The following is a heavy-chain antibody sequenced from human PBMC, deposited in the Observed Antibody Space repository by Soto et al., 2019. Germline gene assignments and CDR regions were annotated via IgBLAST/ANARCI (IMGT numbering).Heavy chain of an antibody. CDR2: INHSGST. J-gene: IGHJ3*01. CDR1: GGSFSAYY. CDR3: VRNMMTTNAFDL. V-gene: IGHV4-34*01. Sequence: QVQLQQWGAGLLKPSETLSLTCAVSGGSFSAYYWNWIRQPPGQGLEWIGEINHSGSTNYNPSLKIRFTLSVDTSNNQFSLKLRSVTAAETAVYYCVRNMMTTNAFDLWGQGTMVTVST. D-gene: IGHD3-16*01.